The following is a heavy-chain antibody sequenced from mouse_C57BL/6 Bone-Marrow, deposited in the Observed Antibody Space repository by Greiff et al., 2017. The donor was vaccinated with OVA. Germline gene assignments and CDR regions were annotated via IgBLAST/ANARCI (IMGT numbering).Heavy chain of an antibody. Sequence: QVHVKQSGPELVKPGASVKLSCKASGYTFTSYDINWVKQRPGQGLEWIGWIYPRDGSTKYNEKFKGKATLTVDTSSSTAYMELHSLTSEDSAVYFCARENSQGLHWYFDVWGTGTTVTVSS. CDR2: IYPRDGST. V-gene: IGHV1-85*01. J-gene: IGHJ1*03. CDR1: GYTFTSYD. CDR3: ARENSQGLHWYFDV. D-gene: IGHD2-12*01.